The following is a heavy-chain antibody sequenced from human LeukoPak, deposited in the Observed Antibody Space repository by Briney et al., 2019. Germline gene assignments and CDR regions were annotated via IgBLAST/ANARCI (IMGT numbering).Heavy chain of an antibody. CDR3: ASLLSGGGYALDV. V-gene: IGHV3-74*01. CDR2: IDSNGGTT. CDR1: GFTFSRDW. J-gene: IGHJ3*01. Sequence: GGSLRLSCAASGFTFSRDWMHWVRQPPGKGLVCVSRIDSNGGTTTYADSVRGRFTISRDNAKNTLYLQMNSLRAEDTAVYYCASLLSGGGYALDVWGQGTLVTVSS. D-gene: IGHD3-16*01.